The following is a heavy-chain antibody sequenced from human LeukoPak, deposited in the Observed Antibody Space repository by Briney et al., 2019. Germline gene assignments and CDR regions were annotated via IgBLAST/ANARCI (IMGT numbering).Heavy chain of an antibody. CDR3: ARDRCTNGVCLFDY. J-gene: IGHJ4*02. CDR1: GYTFTNYG. V-gene: IGHV1-18*01. CDR2: ISAYNGNT. D-gene: IGHD2-8*01. Sequence: ASVKVSCNASGYTFTNYGISWVRQAPGQGLEWMGWISAYNGNTNYAQKLQGRVTMTTDTSTSTAYMELRSLRSDDTAVYYCARDRCTNGVCLFDYWGQGTLVTVSS.